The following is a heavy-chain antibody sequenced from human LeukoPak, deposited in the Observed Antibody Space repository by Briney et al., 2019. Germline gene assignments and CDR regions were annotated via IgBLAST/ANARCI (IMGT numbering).Heavy chain of an antibody. D-gene: IGHD3-16*01. J-gene: IGHJ4*02. CDR1: GGSISSSNYY. Sequence: ASETLSLTCTVSGGSISSSNYYWGWIRQPPGKGLEWIGTTYQSGDTYFNPSLKSRVTISVDTSKNQFSLELTSVTAADTALYFWGNMGVGGALDYWGQGTLVTVSS. V-gene: IGHV4-39*01. CDR2: TYQSGDT. CDR3: GNMGVGGALDY.